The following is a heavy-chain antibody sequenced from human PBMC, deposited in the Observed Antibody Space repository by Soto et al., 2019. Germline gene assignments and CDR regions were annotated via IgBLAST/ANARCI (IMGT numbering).Heavy chain of an antibody. CDR3: ARRGQLVWRGGVHYYYGMDV. J-gene: IGHJ6*02. CDR2: IYYGGST. Sequence: PSETLSLTCTVSGGSISSYYWSWIRQPPGKGLEWIGYIYYGGSTNYNPSLKSRVTISVDTSKNQFSLKLSSVTAADTAVYYCARRGQLVWRGGVHYYYGMDVWGQGTTVTVSS. CDR1: GGSISSYY. D-gene: IGHD6-6*01. V-gene: IGHV4-59*01.